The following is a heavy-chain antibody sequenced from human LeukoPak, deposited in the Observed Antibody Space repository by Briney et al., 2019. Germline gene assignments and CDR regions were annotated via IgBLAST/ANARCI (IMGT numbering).Heavy chain of an antibody. CDR1: GDTFTSYD. J-gene: IGHJ4*02. D-gene: IGHD3-3*01. CDR2: MNPNSGNT. Sequence: GASVKVSCKASGDTFTSYDINWVRQATGQGLEWMGWMNPNSGNTGYAQRFQGRVTMTRNTSISTAYMELSSLRSEDTGVYYCVRTAGIFWSGAYYFDYWGQGTLVTVSS. V-gene: IGHV1-8*01. CDR3: VRTAGIFWSGAYYFDY.